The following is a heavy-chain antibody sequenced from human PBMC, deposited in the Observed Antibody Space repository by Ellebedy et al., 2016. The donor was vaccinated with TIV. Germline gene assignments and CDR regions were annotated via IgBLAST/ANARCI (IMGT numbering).Heavy chain of an antibody. Sequence: KVSCKGSGYRFTDYWIGWVRQVPGKGLEWMAIIYPGDSDTRYSPSFPGQVTISADKSINTAYLQWSSLKASDTAMYYCARESSNGYSFFAYWGHGTLVTVSS. D-gene: IGHD3-22*01. V-gene: IGHV5-51*01. CDR1: GYRFTDYW. CDR3: ARESSNGYSFFAY. J-gene: IGHJ4*01. CDR2: IYPGDSDT.